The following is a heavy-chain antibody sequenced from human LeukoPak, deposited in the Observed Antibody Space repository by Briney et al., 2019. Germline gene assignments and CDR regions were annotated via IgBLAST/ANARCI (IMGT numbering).Heavy chain of an antibody. CDR2: ISSSSSYI. CDR1: GFTFSGYS. CDR3: ARAVSGRASGFDI. V-gene: IGHV3-21*01. J-gene: IGHJ3*02. D-gene: IGHD6-19*01. Sequence: GGSLRLSCAASGFTFSGYSMNWVRQAPGKGLEWVSYISSSSSYIYYAVSLKGRFTTSRDNAKSSLYLQMNSLRAEDTAVYYCARAVSGRASGFDIWGQGTMVTVSS.